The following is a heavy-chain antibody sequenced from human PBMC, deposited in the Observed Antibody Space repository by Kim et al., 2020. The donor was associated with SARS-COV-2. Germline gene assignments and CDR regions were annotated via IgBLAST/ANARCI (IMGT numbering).Heavy chain of an antibody. Sequence: GGSLRLSCAASGFTFSNAWMSWVRQAPGKGLEWVGRIKSKTDGGTTDYAAPVKGRFTISRDDSKNTLYLQMNSLKTEDTAVHYCTTIPRVGATDFDYWGQGTLVTVSS. V-gene: IGHV3-15*01. CDR1: GFTFSNAW. CDR2: IKSKTDGGTT. CDR3: TTIPRVGATDFDY. J-gene: IGHJ4*02. D-gene: IGHD1-26*01.